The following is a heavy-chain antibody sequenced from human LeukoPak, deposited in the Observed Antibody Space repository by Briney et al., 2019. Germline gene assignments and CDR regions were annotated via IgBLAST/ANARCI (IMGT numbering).Heavy chain of an antibody. CDR2: ISGSGGST. V-gene: IGHV3-23*01. CDR3: AKGQAAADYNYYGMDV. D-gene: IGHD2-2*01. Sequence: SGGSLRLSCAASGFTFSSYAMSWVRQAPGKGLEWVSAISGSGGSTYYADSVKGRFTISRDNSKNTLYLQMNSLRAKDTAVYYCAKGQAAADYNYYGMDVWGQGTTVTVSS. CDR1: GFTFSSYA. J-gene: IGHJ6*02.